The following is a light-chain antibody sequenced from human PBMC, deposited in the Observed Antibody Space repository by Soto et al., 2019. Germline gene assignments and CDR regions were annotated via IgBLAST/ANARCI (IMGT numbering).Light chain of an antibody. Sequence: QSVLTQPPSASGSPGQSVTISCTGTSSEIGDYNSVSWYQQHPGKAPKLMISDVTKRPSGVPDRFSGSKSGNTASLTVSGLQAEDEADYYCSSYAGSSNFVVFGGGTKLTVL. V-gene: IGLV2-8*01. CDR1: SSEIGDYNS. CDR2: DVT. CDR3: SSYAGSSNFVV. J-gene: IGLJ2*01.